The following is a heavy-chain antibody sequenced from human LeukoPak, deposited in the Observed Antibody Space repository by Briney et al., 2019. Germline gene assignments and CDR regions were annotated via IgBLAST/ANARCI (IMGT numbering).Heavy chain of an antibody. CDR3: ARDRTALRYFDWSKVGGMDV. D-gene: IGHD3-9*01. J-gene: IGHJ6*02. CDR2: IYYSGST. Sequence: PSETLSLTCTVSGGSISSYYWSWIRQPPGKGLEWIGYIYYSGSTNYNPSLKSRVTISADTSKNQFSLELSSVTAADTAVYYCARDRTALRYFDWSKVGGMDVWGQGTTVTVSS. CDR1: GGSISSYY. V-gene: IGHV4-59*01.